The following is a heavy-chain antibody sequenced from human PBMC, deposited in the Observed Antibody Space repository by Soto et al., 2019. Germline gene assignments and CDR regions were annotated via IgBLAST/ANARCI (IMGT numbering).Heavy chain of an antibody. V-gene: IGHV1-46*01. J-gene: IGHJ5*02. CDR2: INPHGGST. D-gene: IGHD3-3*01. CDR1: GDTFTSCC. CDR3: ARSAVGNFGLIIEGSSWFDP. Sequence: ASVKVSCKAPGDTFTSCCLNWVRQAPGQGLDCMGVINPHGGSTKYAQKFQGRVTMTRDTSRSTVYMELRSLRSDDTAIYYCARSAVGNFGLIIEGSSWFDPWGQGTLVTVSS.